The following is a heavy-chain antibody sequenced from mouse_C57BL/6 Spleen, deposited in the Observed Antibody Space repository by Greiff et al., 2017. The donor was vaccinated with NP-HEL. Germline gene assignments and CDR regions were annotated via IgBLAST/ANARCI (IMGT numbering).Heavy chain of an antibody. CDR3: TTYLIYYDYIYAMDY. CDR2: IDPENGDT. Sequence: VQLQQSGAEIVRPGASVKLSCTASGFNIKDDYMHWVKQRPEQGLEWIGWIDPENGDTEYASKFQGKATITADTSSNTAYLQLSSLTSEDTAVYYCTTYLIYYDYIYAMDYWGQGTSVTVSS. D-gene: IGHD2-4*01. V-gene: IGHV14-4*01. CDR1: GFNIKDDY. J-gene: IGHJ4*01.